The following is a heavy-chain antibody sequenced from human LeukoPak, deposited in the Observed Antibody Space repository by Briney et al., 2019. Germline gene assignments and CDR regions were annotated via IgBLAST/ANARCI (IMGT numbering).Heavy chain of an antibody. V-gene: IGHV3-23*01. CDR1: GFTFSSYA. CDR3: AKGGKWDVTPFDY. J-gene: IGHJ4*02. CDR2: ISGSGDNT. Sequence: GGSLRLSCAASGFTFSSYAMSWVRQAPGKGLEWVSGISGSGDNTYYADSVKGRFTISRDNSKNTLYVQVNSLGTEDTAAYYCAKGGKWDVTPFDYWGQGTLVTVSS. D-gene: IGHD1-26*01.